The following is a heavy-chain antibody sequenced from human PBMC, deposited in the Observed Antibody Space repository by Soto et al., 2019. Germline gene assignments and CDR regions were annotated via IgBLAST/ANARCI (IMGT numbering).Heavy chain of an antibody. CDR2: ISKSDYT. CDR3: AREDSIIIPSLSDY. J-gene: IGHJ4*01. CDR1: GFAFNNYG. V-gene: IGHV3-21*01. Sequence: PGGSLRLSCTVSGFAFNNYGINWVRQAPGKGLEWVSSISKSDYTYYSDSVKGRFAISRDNAKSSVSLQMNTLRVEDTAVYYCAREDSIIIPSLSDYWGHGTLVTVSS. D-gene: IGHD3-22*01.